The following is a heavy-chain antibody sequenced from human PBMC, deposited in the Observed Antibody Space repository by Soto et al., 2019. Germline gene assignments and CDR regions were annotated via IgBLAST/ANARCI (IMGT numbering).Heavy chain of an antibody. CDR2: IYYSGSI. CDR1: GCSISSGGYY. D-gene: IGHD3-9*01. V-gene: IGHV4-31*03. CDR3: ARDDFDWSTYDNWFDP. Sequence: PSETLSLTCTVSGCSISSGGYYWSWIRQHPGKGLEWIGYIYYSGSIYYNPSLKSRVTISVDTSKNQFSLKLSSVTAADTAVYYCARDDFDWSTYDNWFDPWGQGTLVTVSS. J-gene: IGHJ5*02.